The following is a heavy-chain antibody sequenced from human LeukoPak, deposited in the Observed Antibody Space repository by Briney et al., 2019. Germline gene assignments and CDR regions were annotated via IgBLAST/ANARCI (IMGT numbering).Heavy chain of an antibody. D-gene: IGHD2-15*01. CDR1: GYRFTSYS. CDR3: GRGGYYSGGSFYYYFDF. Sequence: PWASLKISCKGSGYRFTSYSIGWVRQLPGKGLGWMGIIYPGDSDTRYSPSFQGQVTISADKSISTAYLQWSSLKASDTAMYYCGRGGYYSGGSFYYYFDFWGQGTLVTVSS. J-gene: IGHJ4*02. CDR2: IYPGDSDT. V-gene: IGHV5-51*01.